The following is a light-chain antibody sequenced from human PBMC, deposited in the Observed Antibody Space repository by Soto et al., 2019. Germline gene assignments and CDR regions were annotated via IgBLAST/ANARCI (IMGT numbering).Light chain of an antibody. V-gene: IGKV3-20*01. J-gene: IGKJ5*01. Sequence: ILLTHSPFTLSLSPGERATLSFVASQSVSNNYLAWYQQKPGQSPRLLIYGAFNRATGIPDRFSGSGSGTDFTLTISRLEPEDFAVYYCQQYGTLITFGQGTRLEIK. CDR3: QQYGTLIT. CDR1: QSVSNNY. CDR2: GAF.